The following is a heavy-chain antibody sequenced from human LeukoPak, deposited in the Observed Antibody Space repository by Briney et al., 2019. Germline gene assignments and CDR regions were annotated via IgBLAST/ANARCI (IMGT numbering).Heavy chain of an antibody. CDR3: ARDSGDYYGSGSEFDY. CDR1: GFTFSSNSM. D-gene: IGHD3-10*01. CDR2: IYHSGST. V-gene: IGHV4-4*02. Sequence: GSLRLSCAASGFTFSSNSMNWDRQAPGKGLEWIGEIYHSGSTNYNPSLKSRVTISVDKSKNQFSLKLTSVTAADTAVYYCARDSGDYYGSGSEFDYWGQGTLVTVSS. J-gene: IGHJ4*02.